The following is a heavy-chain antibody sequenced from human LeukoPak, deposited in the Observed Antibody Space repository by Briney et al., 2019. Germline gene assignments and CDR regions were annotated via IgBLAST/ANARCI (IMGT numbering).Heavy chain of an antibody. CDR3: ATPGGYGYYFDY. CDR1: GFTFSSYA. J-gene: IGHJ4*02. D-gene: IGHD1-1*01. CDR2: ISGSGGST. Sequence: GGSLRLSCAASGFTFSSYAMSWVRQAPGKGLEWVSAISGSGGSTYYADSVKGRFTISRDNSKNTLYLQMNSLRDEDTAVYYCATPGGYGYYFDYWGQGTLVTVSS. V-gene: IGHV3-23*01.